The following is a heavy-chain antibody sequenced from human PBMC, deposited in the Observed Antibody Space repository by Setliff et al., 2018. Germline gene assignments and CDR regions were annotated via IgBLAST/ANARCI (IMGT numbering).Heavy chain of an antibody. Sequence: GGSLRLSCAASGFTFSSYAMHWVRQAPGKGLEWVAVITYDGSNRFYADSVRGRFTISRDISKNTLYVQMNSLRPEDTAVYYCARSRYTSRWYEMSAMDVWGKGTTVTVSS. D-gene: IGHD6-13*01. J-gene: IGHJ6*03. CDR2: ITYDGSNR. CDR1: GFTFSSYA. CDR3: ARSRYTSRWYEMSAMDV. V-gene: IGHV3-30*01.